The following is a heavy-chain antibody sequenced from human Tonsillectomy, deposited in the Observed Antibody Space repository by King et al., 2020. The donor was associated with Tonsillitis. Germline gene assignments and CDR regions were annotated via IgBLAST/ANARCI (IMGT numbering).Heavy chain of an antibody. V-gene: IGHV4-59*11. CDR3: ARVDTTMGYLYSYEMEV. CDR1: GGSISSHY. CDR2: IYPNGRT. Sequence: QLQESGPGLVKPSETLSLTCTVSGGSISSHYWTWIRQPPGKGLEWIGYIYPNGRTNYNPSLKSRVTISVETSKNQFSLNLRSVTAADTAVYYCARVDTTMGYLYSYEMEVWGQGTTVTVSS. D-gene: IGHD5-18*01. J-gene: IGHJ6*02.